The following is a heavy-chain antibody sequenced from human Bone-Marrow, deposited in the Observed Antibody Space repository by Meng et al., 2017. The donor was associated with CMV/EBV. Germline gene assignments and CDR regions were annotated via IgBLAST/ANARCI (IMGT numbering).Heavy chain of an antibody. Sequence: SETLSLTCTVSGGSISSSNSYWGWIRQPPGKGLQWIGSINYSGVTRYNPSIKSRVIMSVDTSKNQFSLKLSSVTAADTAVYYCANGRAYCSSTSCYVYYYYGMDVWGQGTTVTVSS. V-gene: IGHV4-39*07. CDR3: ANGRAYCSSTSCYVYYYYGMDV. CDR1: GGSISSSNSY. CDR2: INYSGVT. J-gene: IGHJ6*02. D-gene: IGHD2-2*01.